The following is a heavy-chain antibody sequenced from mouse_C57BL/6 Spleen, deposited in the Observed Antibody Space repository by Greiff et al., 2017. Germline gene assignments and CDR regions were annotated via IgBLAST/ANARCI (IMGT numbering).Heavy chain of an antibody. Sequence: QVQLKESGPELVKPGASVKISCKASGYAFSSSWMNWVKQRPGKGLEWIGRIYPGDGDTNYNGKFKGKATLTADKSSSTAYMQLSSLTSEDSAVYFCARSEAYYSNYVDYWGQGTTLTVSS. J-gene: IGHJ2*01. D-gene: IGHD2-5*01. V-gene: IGHV1-82*01. CDR3: ARSEAYYSNYVDY. CDR2: IYPGDGDT. CDR1: GYAFSSSW.